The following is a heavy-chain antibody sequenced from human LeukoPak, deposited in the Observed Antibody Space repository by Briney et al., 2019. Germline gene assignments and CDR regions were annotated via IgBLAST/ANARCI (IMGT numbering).Heavy chain of an antibody. CDR1: GGTFSSYA. CDR3: ARGRKVRGVITNNWFDP. CDR2: IIPIFGTA. D-gene: IGHD3-10*01. V-gene: IGHV1-69*06. Sequence: ASVKVSCKASGGTFSSYAISWVRQAPGQGLEWMGGIIPIFGTANYAQKFQGRVTITADKSTSTAYMELSSLRSEDTAVYYCARGRKVRGVITNNWFDPWGQGTLVTVSS. J-gene: IGHJ5*02.